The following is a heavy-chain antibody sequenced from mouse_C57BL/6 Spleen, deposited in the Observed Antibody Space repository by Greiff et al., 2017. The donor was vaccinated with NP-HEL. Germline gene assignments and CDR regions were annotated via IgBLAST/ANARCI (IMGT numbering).Heavy chain of an antibody. CDR3: TRGHGYYGGFAY. Sequence: QVQLKQSGAELVRPGASVTLSCKASGYTFTDYEMHWVKQTPVHGLEWIGAIDPETGGTAYNPKFKGKALLTADKSSSTAYMELRSLTSEDSAVYYCTRGHGYYGGFAYWGQGTLVTVSA. D-gene: IGHD2-3*01. J-gene: IGHJ3*01. V-gene: IGHV1-15*01. CDR1: GYTFTDYE. CDR2: IDPETGGT.